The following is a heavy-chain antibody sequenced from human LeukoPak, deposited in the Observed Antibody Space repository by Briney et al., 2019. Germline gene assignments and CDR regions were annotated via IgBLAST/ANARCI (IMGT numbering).Heavy chain of an antibody. J-gene: IGHJ4*02. CDR2: ISGSGGST. CDR1: GFTFSSYA. CDR3: AKDIVVVPAAIDY. D-gene: IGHD2-2*01. Sequence: GGSLRLSCAASGFTFSSYAMSWVRQAPGKGLEWVSAISGSGGSTYYADSVKGRSTIFRDNSKNTLYLQMNSLRAEDTAVYYCAKDIVVVPAAIDYWGQGTLVTVSS. V-gene: IGHV3-23*01.